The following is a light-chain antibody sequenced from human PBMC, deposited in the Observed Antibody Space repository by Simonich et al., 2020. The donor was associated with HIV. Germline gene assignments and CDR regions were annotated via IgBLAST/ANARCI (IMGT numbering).Light chain of an antibody. CDR3: SSSTRSSTVV. CDR2: DVN. J-gene: IGLJ2*01. CDR1: SSDVGGYNY. Sequence: QSALTQPASVSGSPGQSITISCTVTSSDVGGYNYVSWYQQHSGKAPKLMIYDVNNRPSGVSNRFSGSKSGNTASLTISGLQAEDEADYYCSSSTRSSTVVFGGGTRLTVL. V-gene: IGLV2-14*03.